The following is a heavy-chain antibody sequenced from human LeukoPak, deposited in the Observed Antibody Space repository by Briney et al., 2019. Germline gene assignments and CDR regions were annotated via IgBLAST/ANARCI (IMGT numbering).Heavy chain of an antibody. J-gene: IGHJ4*02. CDR3: ARMILLLGDVLTVPPKGFDY. V-gene: IGHV1-18*01. CDR1: GYTFTTHG. D-gene: IGHD3-9*01. CDR2: ISVYNGNT. Sequence: ASVKVSCKASGYTFTTHGIRWVRQAPGQGLEWLERISVYNGNTNYAQKLQGRVTMTTDTSTSTAYMELRSLRSDDTAVYYCARMILLLGDVLTVPPKGFDYWGQGTLVTVSS.